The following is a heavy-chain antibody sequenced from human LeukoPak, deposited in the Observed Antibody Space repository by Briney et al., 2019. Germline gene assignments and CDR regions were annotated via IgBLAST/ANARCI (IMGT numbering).Heavy chain of an antibody. CDR3: AKDIGEYGANYFDY. Sequence: PGGSLRLSCAASGFTFSSYGMHWVRQAPGKGLEWVAFIRYDGSNKYYTDSVKGRFTISRDNSKKTLYLQMNSLRAEDTAVYYCAKDIGEYGANYFDYWGQGTLVTVSS. J-gene: IGHJ4*02. D-gene: IGHD4-17*01. CDR1: GFTFSSYG. V-gene: IGHV3-30*02. CDR2: IRYDGSNK.